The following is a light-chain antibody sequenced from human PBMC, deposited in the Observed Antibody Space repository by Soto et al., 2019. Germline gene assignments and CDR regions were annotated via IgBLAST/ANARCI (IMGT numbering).Light chain of an antibody. V-gene: IGLV1-40*01. CDR2: GNS. J-gene: IGLJ1*01. Sequence: QSALTQPPSVSGAPGQRVTISCTGSSSNIGAGYDVHWYQQLPGTAPKLLIYGNSNRPSGVPDRFSGSKSGTSASLAITGLQAEDEADYYCQSYDSSLSGYVFXTGTKGTVL. CDR1: SSNIGAGYD. CDR3: QSYDSSLSGYV.